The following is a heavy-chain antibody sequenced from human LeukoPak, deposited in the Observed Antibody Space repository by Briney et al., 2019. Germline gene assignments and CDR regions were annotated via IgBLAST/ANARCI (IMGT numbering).Heavy chain of an antibody. CDR2: ISYDGSNK. CDR3: ARAARVGQTFDY. CDR1: GFTFSSYA. V-gene: IGHV3-30-3*01. Sequence: PGGSLRLSCAASGFTFSSYAMHGVRQAPGKGLEWVAVISYDGSNKYYADSVKGRFTISRDNSKNTLYLQMNSLRAEDTAVYYCARAARVGQTFDYWGQGTLVTVSS. D-gene: IGHD1-26*01. J-gene: IGHJ4*02.